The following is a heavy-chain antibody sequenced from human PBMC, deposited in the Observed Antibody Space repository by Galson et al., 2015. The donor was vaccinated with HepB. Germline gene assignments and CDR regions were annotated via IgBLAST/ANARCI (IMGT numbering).Heavy chain of an antibody. J-gene: IGHJ6*02. CDR1: TFIFSTYS. D-gene: IGHD3-10*01. Sequence: SLRLSCAASTFIFSTYSMNWVRQAPVKGLEWVSSISGSSSYIYYADSVKGRFTISRDNAKNLLYLQMNSLRAEDTAVYYCARLYYGSGTYYNPGYGMDVWGQGTTVTVSS. V-gene: IGHV3-21*01. CDR3: ARLYYGSGTYYNPGYGMDV. CDR2: ISGSSSYI.